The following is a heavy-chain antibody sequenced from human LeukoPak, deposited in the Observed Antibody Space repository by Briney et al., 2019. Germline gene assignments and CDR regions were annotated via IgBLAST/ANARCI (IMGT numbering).Heavy chain of an antibody. CDR2: ISSSSSTT. CDR3: ARVGASSGLTSPDDY. D-gene: IGHD1-26*01. Sequence: GGSLRLSCAASGFTFSSYSMNWVRQAPGKGLEWVSYISSSSSTTYYADSVKGRITSSRDNAKNSLYLQMNSLRAEDTAVYHCARVGASSGLTSPDDYWGQGTLVTVSS. V-gene: IGHV3-48*04. CDR1: GFTFSSYS. J-gene: IGHJ4*02.